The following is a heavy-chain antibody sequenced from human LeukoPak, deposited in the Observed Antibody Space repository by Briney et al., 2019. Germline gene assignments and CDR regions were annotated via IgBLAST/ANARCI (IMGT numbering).Heavy chain of an antibody. V-gene: IGHV4-59*08. J-gene: IGHJ4*02. Sequence: SETLSLTCTVSGGSISSYYWSWIRQPPGKGLEWIGYIYYSGSTNYKPSLKSRVTISVDTSKNQLSLKLSSVTAADTAVYYCARLTGWYSSSWYGTPAGTIDYWGQGTLVTVSS. CDR2: IYYSGST. CDR3: ARLTGWYSSSWYGTPAGTIDY. D-gene: IGHD6-13*01. CDR1: GGSISSYY.